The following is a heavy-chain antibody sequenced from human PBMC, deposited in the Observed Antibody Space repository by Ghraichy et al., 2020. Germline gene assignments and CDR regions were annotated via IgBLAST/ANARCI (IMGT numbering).Heavy chain of an antibody. CDR1: GGSFSGHY. Sequence: SETLSLTCAVYGGSFSGHYWSWIRQSPEKGLEWIGEINHSGSTNCNPSLKSRVTISVDTSKNHFSLKLSSVTAADTAVYYCARLSRRTVPVIPAAHFDYWGQGTLVTVSS. V-gene: IGHV4-34*01. J-gene: IGHJ4*02. CDR3: ARLSRRTVPVIPAAHFDY. D-gene: IGHD2-2*01. CDR2: INHSGST.